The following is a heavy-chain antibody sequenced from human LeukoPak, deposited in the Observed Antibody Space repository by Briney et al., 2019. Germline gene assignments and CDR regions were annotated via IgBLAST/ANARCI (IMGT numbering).Heavy chain of an antibody. Sequence: GSSVKVSCKASGGTFSSYAISWVRQVPGQGLEWMGGIIPIFGTTNYARKFQGRVTMTAGESTSTAYMELSSLRSDDTAVYYCARGPPPYTEGDLFYYYGLDVWGQGTTVTVSS. V-gene: IGHV1-69*01. CDR2: IIPIFGTT. CDR1: GGTFSSYA. J-gene: IGHJ6*02. CDR3: ARGPPPYTEGDLFYYYGLDV. D-gene: IGHD3-16*01.